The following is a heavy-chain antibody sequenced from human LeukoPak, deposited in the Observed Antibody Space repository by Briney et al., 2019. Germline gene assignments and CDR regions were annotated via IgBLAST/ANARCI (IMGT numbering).Heavy chain of an antibody. CDR2: ITSNGGSA. CDR1: GFTFSSYT. J-gene: IGHJ4*02. V-gene: IGHV3-64D*06. CDR3: VIVRGYFDSSGSDY. D-gene: IGHD3-9*01. Sequence: GGSLRLSCSASGFTFSSYTIHWVRQAPGKGLEFVSAITSNGGSAYYADSEKGRFTISRDNSKNTVYLQMSSLRAEDTAVYYCVIVRGYFDSSGSDYWGQGTLVTVSS.